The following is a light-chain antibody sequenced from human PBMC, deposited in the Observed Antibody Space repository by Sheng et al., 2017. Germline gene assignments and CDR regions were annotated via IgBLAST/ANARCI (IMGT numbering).Light chain of an antibody. V-gene: IGLV3-19*01. Sequence: SYELTQDPAVSVALGQTVRITCQGDSLRNYYANWYQQKPGQAPLIIIYNINKRPSGTPDRFSGSGSGDTASLTITGAQAEDEADYYCNSRDTSSTHRYVFGTGTKLTVL. CDR1: SLRNYY. CDR2: NIN. J-gene: IGLJ1*01. CDR3: NSRDTSSTHRYV.